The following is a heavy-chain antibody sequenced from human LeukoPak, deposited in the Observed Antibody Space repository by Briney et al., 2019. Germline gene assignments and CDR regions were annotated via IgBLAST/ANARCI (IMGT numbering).Heavy chain of an antibody. J-gene: IGHJ4*02. V-gene: IGHV1-3*01. D-gene: IGHD6-19*01. CDR2: INPGNGNT. CDR3: ARDSSSGYTDYFDY. CDR1: GYTFTRYA. Sequence: GASVQVSCKASGYTFTRYALHWVRQAPGQRLEWMGWINPGNGNTKYGENFQDRVTITRDTSASTAYMDLSSLRSEDTAVYYCARDSSSGYTDYFDYWGQGTLVTVSS.